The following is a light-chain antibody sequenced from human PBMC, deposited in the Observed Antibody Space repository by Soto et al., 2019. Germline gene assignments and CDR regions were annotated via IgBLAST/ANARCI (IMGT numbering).Light chain of an antibody. CDR3: QQSYSTPQNT. V-gene: IGKV1-39*01. CDR2: AAS. CDR1: QSISSY. Sequence: DIQMTQSPSSLSASVGDRVTITCRASQSISSYLNWYQQKPGKAPKLLIYAASSLQGGVPSRFSGSGSGTEFTLPISSLQPEDFATYYCQQSYSTPQNTFGQGTKLEIK. J-gene: IGKJ2*01.